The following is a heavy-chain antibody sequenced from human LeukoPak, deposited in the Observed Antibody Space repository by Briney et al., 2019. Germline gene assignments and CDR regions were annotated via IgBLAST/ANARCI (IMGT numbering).Heavy chain of an antibody. Sequence: GGSLRLSCAASGFTFSSYVMTWVRQAPGKGLEWVSGISGSGGSTYYADSVKGRFTISRDNAKNSLYLQMNSLRAEDTAVYYCASSGDEDYGDAFDIWGQGTMVTVSS. CDR2: ISGSGGST. J-gene: IGHJ3*02. V-gene: IGHV3-23*01. CDR3: ASSGDEDYGDAFDI. D-gene: IGHD2-15*01. CDR1: GFTFSSYV.